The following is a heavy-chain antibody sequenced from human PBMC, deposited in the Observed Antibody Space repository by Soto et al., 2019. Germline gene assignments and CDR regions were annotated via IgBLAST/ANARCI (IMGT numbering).Heavy chain of an antibody. V-gene: IGHV1-3*01. D-gene: IGHD6-19*01. CDR1: GYTFTSYA. J-gene: IGHJ4*02. Sequence: ASVKVSCKASGYTFTSYAMHWVRQAPGQRLEWMGWINAGNGNTKYSQNFQGRVTITRNTSASTAYMELSSLRSEDTAVYYCARSAPQWLVLSSFDYWGQGTLVTVSS. CDR3: ARSAPQWLVLSSFDY. CDR2: INAGNGNT.